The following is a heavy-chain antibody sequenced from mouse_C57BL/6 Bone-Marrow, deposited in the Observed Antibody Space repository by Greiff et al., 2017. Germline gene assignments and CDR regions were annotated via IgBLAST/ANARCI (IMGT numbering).Heavy chain of an antibody. CDR2: IDPSDSYT. CDR3: ARESLYYYGPFDY. V-gene: IGHV1-69*01. D-gene: IGHD1-1*01. CDR1: GYTFTSYW. Sequence: VQLQQPGAELVMPGASVKLSCKASGYTFTSYWMHWVKQRPGQGLEWIGEIDPSDSYTNYNQKFKGKSTLTVDKSSSTAYMQLSSLTSADSAVYYCARESLYYYGPFDYWGQGTTLTVSS. J-gene: IGHJ2*01.